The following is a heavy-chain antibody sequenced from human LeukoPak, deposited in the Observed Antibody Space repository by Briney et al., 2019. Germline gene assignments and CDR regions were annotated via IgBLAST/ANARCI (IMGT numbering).Heavy chain of an antibody. V-gene: IGHV3-33*06. J-gene: IGHJ4*02. Sequence: PGGSLRLSCAASGFTFSIYVMHWVRQAPGKGLECVAVIWYDGSNKYYADSVKGRFTISRDNSKNTLYLQMNSLRAEDTAVYYCAKDMDVYGSGSYYKGFDYWGQGTLVTVSS. CDR2: IWYDGSNK. CDR1: GFTFSIYV. CDR3: AKDMDVYGSGSYYKGFDY. D-gene: IGHD3-10*01.